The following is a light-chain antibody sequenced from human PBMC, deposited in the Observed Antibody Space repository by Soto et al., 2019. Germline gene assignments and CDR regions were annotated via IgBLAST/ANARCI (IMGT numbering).Light chain of an antibody. Sequence: ERVLTQSPGTLSLSPGERATLSCRASQSVSSSYLAWYQQKPGQAPRLLIYGASSRATGIPDRFSGSGSGTDLTLTISRLEPEDFAVYYCQQFDGSPRTFGQGTKVDIK. V-gene: IGKV3-20*01. CDR2: GAS. CDR3: QQFDGSPRT. J-gene: IGKJ1*01. CDR1: QSVSSSY.